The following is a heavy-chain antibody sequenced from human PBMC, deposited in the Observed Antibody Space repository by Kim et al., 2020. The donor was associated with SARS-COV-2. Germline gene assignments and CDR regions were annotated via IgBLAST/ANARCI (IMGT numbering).Heavy chain of an antibody. CDR2: IIYSGST. CDR1: GGSISGYY. V-gene: IGHV4-59*01. CDR3: ARDLGLELPRGWGVLWTFDI. Sequence: SETLSLTCTVSGGSISGYYWSWIRQPPGKGLEWIGYIIYSGSTKYNPSLKSRVTISLDTSKNQFSLRLNSVTAADTAVYYCARDLGLELPRGWGVLWTFDIWGQGTMVTVSS. D-gene: IGHD1-7*01. J-gene: IGHJ3*02.